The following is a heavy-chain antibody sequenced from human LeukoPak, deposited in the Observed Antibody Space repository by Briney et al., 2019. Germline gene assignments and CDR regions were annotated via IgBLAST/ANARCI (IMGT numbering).Heavy chain of an antibody. Sequence: PGGSLRLSCAASGFIFSSYWMTWVRQAPGKGLEWVANIKQAGSENSYVDSVKGRFTISRDNAKNSLYLQINSLRAEDTAVYYCARVCGDYYFDYWGQGTLVTVSS. CDR3: ARVCGDYYFDY. CDR2: IKQAGSEN. V-gene: IGHV3-7*01. J-gene: IGHJ4*02. CDR1: GFIFSSYW. D-gene: IGHD2-21*01.